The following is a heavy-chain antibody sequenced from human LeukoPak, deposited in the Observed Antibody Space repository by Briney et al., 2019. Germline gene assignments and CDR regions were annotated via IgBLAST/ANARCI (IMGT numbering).Heavy chain of an antibody. D-gene: IGHD3-22*01. Sequence: GASVKVSCKAFGYTFTSYGINWVRQAPGQGLQWMGWISAHNGNRNYAQNLQGRVTVTADTSTSTAYMELRSLRSDDTAVYYCARGSLGSSWFYFDYWGQGTLDTVSS. CDR1: GYTFTSYG. CDR2: ISAHNGNR. V-gene: IGHV1-18*01. CDR3: ARGSLGSSWFYFDY. J-gene: IGHJ4*02.